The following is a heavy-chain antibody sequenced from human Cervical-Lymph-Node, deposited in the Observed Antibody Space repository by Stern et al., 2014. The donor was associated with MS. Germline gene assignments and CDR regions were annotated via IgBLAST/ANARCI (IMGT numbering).Heavy chain of an antibody. CDR1: GGSIRSYY. CDR3: ARYGSLYYFDY. J-gene: IGHJ4*02. CDR2: IYYSGST. Sequence: QVQLQESGPGLVKPSETLSLTCTVSGGSIRSYYWSWIRQSPGKGLEWIGYIYYSGSTNYNPSLKSRVTISVDTSKNQFSLKLSSGTAADTAVYFCARYGSLYYFDYWGQGTLVT. V-gene: IGHV4-59*01. D-gene: IGHD1-26*01.